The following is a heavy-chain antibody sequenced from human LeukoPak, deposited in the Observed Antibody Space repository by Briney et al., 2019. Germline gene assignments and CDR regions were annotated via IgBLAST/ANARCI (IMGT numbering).Heavy chain of an antibody. CDR1: GGSFSGYY. CDR3: ARFRNVGYYYDSSGRLNAFDI. D-gene: IGHD3-22*01. V-gene: IGHV4-34*01. CDR2: INHSGST. J-gene: IGHJ3*02. Sequence: PSETLSLTCAVYGGSFSGYYWSWIRQPPGKGLEWIGEINHSGSTNYNPSLKSRVTISVVTSKNQFSLKLSSVTAADTAVYYCARFRNVGYYYDSSGRLNAFDIWGQGTMVTVSS.